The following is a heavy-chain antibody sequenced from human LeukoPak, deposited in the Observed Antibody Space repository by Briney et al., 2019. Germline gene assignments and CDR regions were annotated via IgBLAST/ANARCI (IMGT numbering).Heavy chain of an antibody. CDR3: ASAGLNYYDSSGYAFDI. D-gene: IGHD3-22*01. V-gene: IGHV1-46*01. CDR2: INPSGGST. Sequence: ASVKVSCKASGGTFSSYAISWVRQAPGQGLEWMGIINPSGGSTSYAQKFQGRVTVTRDMSTSTVYMELSSLRSEDTAAYYCASAGLNYYDSSGYAFDIWGQGTMVTVSS. CDR1: GGTFSSYA. J-gene: IGHJ3*02.